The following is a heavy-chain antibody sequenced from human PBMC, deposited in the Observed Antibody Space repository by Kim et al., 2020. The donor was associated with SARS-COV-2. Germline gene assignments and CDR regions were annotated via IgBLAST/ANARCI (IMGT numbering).Heavy chain of an antibody. CDR1: GFTFSSYA. Sequence: GGSLRLSCAASGFTFSSYAMHWVRQAPGKGLEWVAVISYDGSNKYYADSVKGRFTISRDNSKNTLYLQMNSLRAEDTAVYYCAREFAVVVITTQGGDYWGQGTLVTVSS. CDR2: ISYDGSNK. V-gene: IGHV3-30-3*01. D-gene: IGHD3-22*01. CDR3: AREFAVVVITTQGGDY. J-gene: IGHJ4*02.